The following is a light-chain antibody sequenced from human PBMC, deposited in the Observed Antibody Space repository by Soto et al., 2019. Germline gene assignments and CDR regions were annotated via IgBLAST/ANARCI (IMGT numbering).Light chain of an antibody. CDR1: QGVSSW. Sequence: DIQMTQSPSSVSAFVGDRVTITCRASQGVSSWLAWYQQKPGKAPNLLIYAASSLQSGVPSRFSCSGSGTDFTLTITNLQPEDFATNYCQQGDAFPLTFGGGTKVEIK. V-gene: IGKV1D-12*01. CDR3: QQGDAFPLT. J-gene: IGKJ4*01. CDR2: AAS.